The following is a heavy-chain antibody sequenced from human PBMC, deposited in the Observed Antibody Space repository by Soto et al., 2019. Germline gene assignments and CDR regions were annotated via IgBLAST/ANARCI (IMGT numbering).Heavy chain of an antibody. D-gene: IGHD2-15*01. Sequence: ASVKVSCKASGYTFTSYGISWVRQAPGQGLEWMGWISAYNGNTNYAQKLQGRVTMTTDTSTSTAYMELRSLRSDDTAVYYCARVRLGYCSGGSCVLIDYWGQGTLVTVSS. J-gene: IGHJ4*02. CDR3: ARVRLGYCSGGSCVLIDY. V-gene: IGHV1-18*01. CDR1: GYTFTSYG. CDR2: ISAYNGNT.